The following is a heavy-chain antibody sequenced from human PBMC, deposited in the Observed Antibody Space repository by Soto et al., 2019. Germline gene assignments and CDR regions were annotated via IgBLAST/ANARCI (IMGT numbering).Heavy chain of an antibody. CDR2: IYYSGST. V-gene: IGHV4-31*03. Sequence: QVQLQESGPGLVKPSQTLSLTCTVSGGSISSGGYYWSWIRQHPGKGLEWIGYIYYSGSTYYNPSLKSRVTISVDTSKNQFYLKLSSVTAADTAVYYCARGYPVTKVVVVAAPIWFDPWGQGTLVTVSS. J-gene: IGHJ5*02. CDR1: GGSISSGGYY. D-gene: IGHD2-15*01. CDR3: ARGYPVTKVVVVAAPIWFDP.